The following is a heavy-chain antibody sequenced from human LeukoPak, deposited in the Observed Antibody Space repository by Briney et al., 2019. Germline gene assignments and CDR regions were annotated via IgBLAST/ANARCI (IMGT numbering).Heavy chain of an antibody. D-gene: IGHD4-17*01. Sequence: GGSLRLSCAASGFTFSNYWMHCVRQAPGKGLVWVSRINSDGSSTTSADSVKGRFTISRDNAKNTLYLQMNSLRAEDTAVYYCAKGGATVIDYWGQGTLVTVSS. CDR1: GFTFSNYW. V-gene: IGHV3-74*01. CDR2: INSDGSST. J-gene: IGHJ4*02. CDR3: AKGGATVIDY.